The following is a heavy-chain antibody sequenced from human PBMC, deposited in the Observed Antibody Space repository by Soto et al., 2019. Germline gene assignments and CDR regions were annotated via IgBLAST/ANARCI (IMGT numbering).Heavy chain of an antibody. V-gene: IGHV3-11*01. Sequence: PGGSLRLSCAASGFTFSDYYMSWIRQAPGKGLEWVSYISSSGSTIYYADSVKGRFTISRDNAKNSLYLQMNSLRAEDTAVYYCARVFGRSWEYYYDSSGYYYFDYWGQGTLVTVSS. CDR3: ARVFGRSWEYYYDSSGYYYFDY. J-gene: IGHJ4*02. CDR1: GFTFSDYY. D-gene: IGHD3-22*01. CDR2: ISSSGSTI.